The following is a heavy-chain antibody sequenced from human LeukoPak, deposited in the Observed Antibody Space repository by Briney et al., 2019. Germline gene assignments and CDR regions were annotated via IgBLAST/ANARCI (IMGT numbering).Heavy chain of an antibody. CDR2: ISSDGQST. V-gene: IGHV3-74*01. J-gene: IGHJ4*02. Sequence: GGSLRLSCAASGFTLSNYWMHWVRQLPVPGKGLVWVSRISSDGQSTRYANSVKGRFTISRDNAKNTLYLQMNSLRAEDTVVYYCARRGMADYWGQGTLVTVSS. CDR3: ARRGMADY. D-gene: IGHD3-16*01. CDR1: GFTLSNYW.